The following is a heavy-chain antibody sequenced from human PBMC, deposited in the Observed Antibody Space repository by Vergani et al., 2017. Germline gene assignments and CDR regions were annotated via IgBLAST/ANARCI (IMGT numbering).Heavy chain of an antibody. D-gene: IGHD1-26*01. V-gene: IGHV3-23*01. Sequence: EVQLLESGGSLKQPGGSVRLSCAASGFTFSTYAMHWVRQAPGKGLEWVSALTGGGVSTSSADSFKGRFIISRDNSRDTLYLQMNILRPEDTATYYCVKDAGSYENFFDAWGQGTLVTVSS. CDR3: VKDAGSYENFFDA. CDR2: LTGGGVST. J-gene: IGHJ4*02. CDR1: GFTFSTYA.